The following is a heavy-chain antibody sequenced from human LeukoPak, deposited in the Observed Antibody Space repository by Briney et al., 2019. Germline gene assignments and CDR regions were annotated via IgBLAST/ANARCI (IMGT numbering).Heavy chain of an antibody. Sequence: GGSLRLSCAASGFTFSSYAMHWVRQAPGKGLEWVAVISYDGSNKYYADSVKGRFTISRDNAKNSLYLQMNSLRAEDTAVYYCARRDCSSTSCYVDYWGQGTLVTVSS. CDR3: ARRDCSSTSCYVDY. J-gene: IGHJ4*02. CDR1: GFTFSSYA. D-gene: IGHD2-2*01. V-gene: IGHV3-30*04. CDR2: ISYDGSNK.